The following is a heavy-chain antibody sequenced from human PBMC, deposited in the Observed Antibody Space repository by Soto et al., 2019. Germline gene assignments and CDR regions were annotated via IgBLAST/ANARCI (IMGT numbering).Heavy chain of an antibody. CDR3: VKSLGFCSSSSCSRDYYYYYGMDV. V-gene: IGHV3-30*18. J-gene: IGHJ6*02. CDR1: GFTSSSYG. D-gene: IGHD2-2*01. Sequence: GGSLRLSCAASGFTSSSYGMHWVRQAPGKGLEWVTLISYDGGNKYYADSVKGRFSISRDNSRNTLYLQMNSLRPEDAAVYYCVKSLGFCSSSSCSRDYYYYYGMDVWGQGTTVTVSS. CDR2: ISYDGGNK.